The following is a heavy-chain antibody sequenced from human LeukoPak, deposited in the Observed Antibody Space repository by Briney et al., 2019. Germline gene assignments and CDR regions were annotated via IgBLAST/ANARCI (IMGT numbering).Heavy chain of an antibody. J-gene: IGHJ4*02. D-gene: IGHD3-16*01. Sequence: VGSLRLSCAASGFTFSTYAMTWVRQAPRKGLEWVSAISGSGGSTYYADSVKGRFTISRDSSKNTLYLQLNRLRAEDTAVYYCAKDRGKASPGRYYFDYWGQGTLVTVSS. CDR3: AKDRGKASPGRYYFDY. V-gene: IGHV3-23*01. CDR1: GFTFSTYA. CDR2: ISGSGGST.